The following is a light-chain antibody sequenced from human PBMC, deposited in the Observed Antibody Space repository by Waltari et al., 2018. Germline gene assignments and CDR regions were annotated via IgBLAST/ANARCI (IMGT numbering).Light chain of an antibody. V-gene: IGKV3-20*01. CDR3: QQYHDSPRT. CDR1: QSVSSSN. CDR2: DAS. J-gene: IGKJ1*01. Sequence: EIVLVQSPGTLSLSPGDRATRSCRASQSVSSSNLDWDQQRPGQAPRLLIYDASLRATGVPDRFSGSGSGTDFTLSISRLEPEDFAVYYCQQYHDSPRTFGQGTKVEIK.